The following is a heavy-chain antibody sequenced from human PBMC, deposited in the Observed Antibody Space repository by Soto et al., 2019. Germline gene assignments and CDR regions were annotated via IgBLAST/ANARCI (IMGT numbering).Heavy chain of an antibody. CDR3: TKDRQPRSFGYGLDV. CDR2: TSYDGTYT. D-gene: IGHD3-10*01. J-gene: IGHJ6*02. V-gene: IGHV3-30*18. Sequence: QVHLVESGGGVVQPGRSLRLSCAASGFTFNIFAMHWVRQAPGKGLEWVATTSYDGTYTFYAGSVEGRFTISRDDSNDTLVLLLSGLRPEDTAVYYCTKDRQPRSFGYGLDVWGQGTTVTDSS. CDR1: GFTFNIFA.